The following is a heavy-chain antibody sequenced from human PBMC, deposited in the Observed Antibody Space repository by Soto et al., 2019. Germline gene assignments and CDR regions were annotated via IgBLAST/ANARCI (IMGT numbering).Heavy chain of an antibody. CDR1: GFTFSSYA. CDR3: ARGALWGTAMVLWYFDL. J-gene: IGHJ2*01. V-gene: IGHV3-30-3*01. CDR2: ISYDGSNK. Sequence: QVQLVESGGGVVQPGRSLRLSCAASGFTFSSYAMHWVRQAPGKGLEWVAVISYDGSNKYYADSVKGRFTISRDNSRNLRYLQVNGLRAEDTAVFYGARGALWGTAMVLWYFDLWGRGTLVTVSS. D-gene: IGHD5-18*01.